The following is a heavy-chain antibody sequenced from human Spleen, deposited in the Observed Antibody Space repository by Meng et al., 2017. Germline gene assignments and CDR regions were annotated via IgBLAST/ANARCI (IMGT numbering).Heavy chain of an antibody. Sequence: VRLVQSGSELKKPGASVKVSCKASGYTFTEYVMNWVRQAPGQGLEWMGWISTNTGKPTYAQGFTRRFVFSLDTSVSTAYLQISYLKAEDTAIYFCARTPKKYSSSWYDYWGQGTLVTVSS. D-gene: IGHD6-13*01. J-gene: IGHJ4*02. CDR1: GYTFTEYV. V-gene: IGHV7-4-1*02. CDR3: ARTPKKYSSSWYDY. CDR2: ISTNTGKP.